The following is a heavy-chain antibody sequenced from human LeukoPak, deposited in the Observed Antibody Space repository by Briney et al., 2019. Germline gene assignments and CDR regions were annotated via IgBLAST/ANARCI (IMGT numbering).Heavy chain of an antibody. V-gene: IGHV1-2*02. CDR2: INPKSGDT. CDR1: GYTFTDYY. Sequence: ASVKVSCKASGYTFTDYYMHWVRQAPGQGLEWMGWINPKSGDTHYAQKFQGRVTMTRNTSISTAYMELSSLRSEDTAVYYCARAMVRGATNWFDPWGQGTLVTVSS. CDR3: ARAMVRGATNWFDP. J-gene: IGHJ5*02. D-gene: IGHD3-10*01.